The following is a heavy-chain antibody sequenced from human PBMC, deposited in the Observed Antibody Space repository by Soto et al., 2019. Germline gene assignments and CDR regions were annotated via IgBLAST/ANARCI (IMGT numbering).Heavy chain of an antibody. Sequence: QLQLQESGPGLVKPSETLFLTCSVSGDSINSDNYYWGWIRQPPGKGLEWIGSIYYRGNTYYNPSLKTRVTISLDKSKSQFSLKLNSVTAADSAVYFCARLEGLATISYYFDYWGQGTLVTVSS. CDR1: GDSINSDNYY. CDR2: IYYRGNT. V-gene: IGHV4-39*01. J-gene: IGHJ4*02. CDR3: ARLEGLATISYYFDY. D-gene: IGHD3-9*01.